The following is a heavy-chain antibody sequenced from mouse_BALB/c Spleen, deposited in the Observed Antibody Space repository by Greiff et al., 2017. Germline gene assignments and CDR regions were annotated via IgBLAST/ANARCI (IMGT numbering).Heavy chain of an antibody. V-gene: IGHV8-8*01. J-gene: IGHJ3*01. D-gene: IGHD2-2*01. Sequence: QVTLKESGPGILQPSQTLSLTCSFSGFSLSTSGMSVGWIRQPSGKGLEWLAHIWWNDDKYYNPALKSRLTISKDTSNNQVFLKIASVVTADTATYYCARGGYDGGFAYWGQGTLVTVSA. CDR1: GFSLSTSGMS. CDR3: ARGGYDGGFAY. CDR2: IWWNDDK.